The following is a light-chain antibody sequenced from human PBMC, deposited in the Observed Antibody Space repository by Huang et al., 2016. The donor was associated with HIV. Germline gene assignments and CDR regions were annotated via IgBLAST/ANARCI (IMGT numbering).Light chain of an antibody. Sequence: DIVMTQSPLSLPVTPGEPASTSSRSSQSLLQSNGYNYLEWYLQKPGQSQQLLIYLGSNRASGVADRCSGSGSGTAFTLKSSRVEAEDVVVYYCMQTRQTPLTFGGGTKVEIK. V-gene: IGKV2-28*01. J-gene: IGKJ4*01. CDR1: QSLLQSNGYNY. CDR3: MQTRQTPLT. CDR2: LGS.